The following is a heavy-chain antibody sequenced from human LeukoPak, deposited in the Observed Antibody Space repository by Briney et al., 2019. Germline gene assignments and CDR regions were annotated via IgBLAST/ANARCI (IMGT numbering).Heavy chain of an antibody. J-gene: IGHJ5*02. V-gene: IGHV4-59*08. D-gene: IGHD3-10*01. CDR2: IYYSGST. Sequence: PSETLSLTCTVSGGSISSYYWSWIRQPPGKGLEWIGYIYYSGSTNYNPSLKGRVTISVDTSKNQFSLKLSSVTAADTAVYYCARQNGSGSRYWFDPWGQGTLVTVSS. CDR3: ARQNGSGSRYWFDP. CDR1: GGSISSYY.